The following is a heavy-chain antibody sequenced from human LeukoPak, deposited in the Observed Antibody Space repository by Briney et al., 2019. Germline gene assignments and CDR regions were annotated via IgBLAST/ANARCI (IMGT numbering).Heavy chain of an antibody. CDR3: ANSGDSSGWSVGWFDP. Sequence: SETLSLTCTVSGGSISSSSYYWGWIRQPPGKGLEWIGAIYYSGSTYYNPSLKSRVTISVDTSKNQFSLKLSSVTAADTAVYYCANSGDSSGWSVGWFDPCGQGTPVTLSS. V-gene: IGHV4-39*01. D-gene: IGHD6-19*01. CDR2: IYYSGST. J-gene: IGHJ5*02. CDR1: GGSISSSSYY.